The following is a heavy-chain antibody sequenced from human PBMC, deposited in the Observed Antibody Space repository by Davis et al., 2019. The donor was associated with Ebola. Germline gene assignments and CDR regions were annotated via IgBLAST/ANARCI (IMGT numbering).Heavy chain of an antibody. Sequence: GESLKISCVASGFTFSSYTMHWVRQAPGKGLEWVAVISYDGVSKYYADSVKGRFSISRDNVKSTLYLQMNRLGGDDTAVFHCARGAGDRPAYDFDIWGQGTKVTVSS. D-gene: IGHD1-14*01. V-gene: IGHV3-30-3*01. J-gene: IGHJ3*02. CDR3: ARGAGDRPAYDFDI. CDR1: GFTFSSYT. CDR2: ISYDGVSK.